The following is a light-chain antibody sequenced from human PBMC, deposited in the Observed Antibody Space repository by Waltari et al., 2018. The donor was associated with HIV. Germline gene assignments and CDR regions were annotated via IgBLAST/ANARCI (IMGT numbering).Light chain of an antibody. CDR3: SSYTSSNTLI. CDR2: EVS. V-gene: IGLV2-14*01. CDR1: SNDIGGYNF. J-gene: IGLJ2*01. Sequence: QSALTQPASVSGSPGQSITISCTGTSNDIGGYNFVSWYQHHPGKAPKLMISEVSQRPSGVSDRFSGSKSGNTASLTISGLQAEDEADYYCSSYTSSNTLIFGGGTRLTVL.